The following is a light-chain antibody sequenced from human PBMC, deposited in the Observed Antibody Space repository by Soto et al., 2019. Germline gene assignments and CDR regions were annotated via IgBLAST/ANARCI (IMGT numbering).Light chain of an antibody. CDR3: MQTLQTPWT. Sequence: DIVMTQSPLSLPVTPGEPASISCRSSQSLLHSNGYNYLYWYLQKPGQSPHLLIYLGSNRASGVPDRFSGSGSGTDFTLKISRVEAEDVGIYYCMQTLQTPWTFGQGTKVEIK. J-gene: IGKJ1*01. V-gene: IGKV2-28*01. CDR2: LGS. CDR1: QSLLHSNGYNY.